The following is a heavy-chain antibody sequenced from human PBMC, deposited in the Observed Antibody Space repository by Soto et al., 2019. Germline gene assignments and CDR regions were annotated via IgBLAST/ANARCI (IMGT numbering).Heavy chain of an antibody. CDR1: GDTFGTSG. V-gene: IGHV1-18*01. J-gene: IGHJ3*02. CDR3: ARDVLLVVPSALDI. CDR2: ISAYNGNT. D-gene: IGHD2-2*01. Sequence: QVQLVQSGAEMKKPGASVRVSCKTSGDTFGTSGFHWVRQAPGQGLEWMGWISAYNGNTYYIQKLQGRVTMTTDTSTRTAYMELRSLKSDDTAVYFCARDVLLVVPSALDIWGQGTMVTVSS.